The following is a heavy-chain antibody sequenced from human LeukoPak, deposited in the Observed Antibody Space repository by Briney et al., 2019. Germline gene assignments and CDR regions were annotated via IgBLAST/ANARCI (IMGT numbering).Heavy chain of an antibody. CDR1: GFTVSNNY. CDR3: TTDRTIYYDSSGYYYHSQY. CDR2: IRSKANSYAT. Sequence: GGSLRLSCAVFGFTVSNNYMNWVRQASGKGLEWVGRIRSKANSYATAYAASVKGRFTISRDDSKNTLYLQMNSLKTEDTAVYYCTTDRTIYYDSSGYYYHSQYWGQGTLVTVSS. J-gene: IGHJ4*02. V-gene: IGHV3-73*01. D-gene: IGHD3-22*01.